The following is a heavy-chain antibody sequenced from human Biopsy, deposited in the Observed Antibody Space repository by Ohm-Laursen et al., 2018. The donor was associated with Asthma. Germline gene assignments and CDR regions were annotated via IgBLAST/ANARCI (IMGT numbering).Heavy chain of an antibody. D-gene: IGHD3-3*01. J-gene: IGHJ3*02. CDR1: GFTFSSFG. CDR3: AKERYYDFWSGYPI. V-gene: IGHV3-30*18. CDR2: MSFDGRQT. Sequence: SLRLSCTASGFTFSSFGMHWVRQAPGKGLEWVAVMSFDGRQTYYADSVKGRFTISRDNSKNTLYLQMNSLRAEDTAVYYCAKERYYDFWSGYPIWGQGTMVTVSS.